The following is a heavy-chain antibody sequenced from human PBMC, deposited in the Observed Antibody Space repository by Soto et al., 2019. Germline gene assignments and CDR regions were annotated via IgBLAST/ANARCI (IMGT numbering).Heavy chain of an antibody. CDR3: ARGFPSMAYYGEYYFDK. CDR1: GFTVSSNY. V-gene: IGHV3-53*01. Sequence: EVQMVESGGGLIQPGGSLRLSCAAFGFTVSSNYMTWVRQAPGKGLEWFSVIYSGGSTYYADSVKGRFTISRDNSRNTLYLQMNSLRAEDTAVYYCARGFPSMAYYGEYYFDKWGQGTLVTVSS. D-gene: IGHD3-10*01. CDR2: IYSGGST. J-gene: IGHJ4*02.